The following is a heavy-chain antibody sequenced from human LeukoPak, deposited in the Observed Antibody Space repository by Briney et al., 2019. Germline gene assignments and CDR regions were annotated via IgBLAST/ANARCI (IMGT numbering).Heavy chain of an antibody. J-gene: IGHJ4*02. CDR1: GFTFSSYE. V-gene: IGHV3-48*03. Sequence: HTGGSLRLSCAASGFTFSSYEMNWGRQAPGKGLEWVSYISSSGSTIYYADSVKGRFTISRDNAKNSLYLQMNSLRAEDTAVYYCARDSSSWPYYFDYWGQGTLVTVSS. D-gene: IGHD6-13*01. CDR3: ARDSSSWPYYFDY. CDR2: ISSSGSTI.